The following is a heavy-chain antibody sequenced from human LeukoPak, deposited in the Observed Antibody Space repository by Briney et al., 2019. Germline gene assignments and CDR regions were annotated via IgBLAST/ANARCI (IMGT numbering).Heavy chain of an antibody. J-gene: IGHJ6*02. Sequence: GGSLRLSCAASGFTFSNSWMYWVRQAPGKGLVWVSRINSDGSITQYADSVKGRFTISRDNSKNTLYLQMNSLRAEDTAVYYCASPLGSVAGTAYYYYGMDVWGQGTTVTVSS. CDR3: ASPLGSVAGTAYYYYGMDV. D-gene: IGHD6-19*01. V-gene: IGHV3-74*01. CDR2: INSDGSIT. CDR1: GFTFSNSW.